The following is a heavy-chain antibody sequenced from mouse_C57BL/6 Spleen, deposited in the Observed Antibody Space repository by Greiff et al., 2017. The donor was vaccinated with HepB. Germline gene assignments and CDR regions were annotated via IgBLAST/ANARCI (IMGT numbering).Heavy chain of an antibody. CDR2: IHPNSGST. CDR1: GYTFTSYW. CDR3: ARREYSSGYVWAMDY. V-gene: IGHV1-64*01. Sequence: QVQLQQPGAELVKPGASVKLSCKASGYTFTSYWMHWVKQRPGQGLEWIGMIHPNSGSTNYNEKFKSKATLTVDKSSSTAYMQRSRLTSEDSAVYYCARREYSSGYVWAMDYWGQGTSVTVSS. D-gene: IGHD3-2*02. J-gene: IGHJ4*01.